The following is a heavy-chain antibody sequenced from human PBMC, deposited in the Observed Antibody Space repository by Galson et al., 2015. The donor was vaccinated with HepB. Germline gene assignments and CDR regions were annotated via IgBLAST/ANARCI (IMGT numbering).Heavy chain of an antibody. D-gene: IGHD3-3*01. V-gene: IGHV3-13*05. Sequence: SLRLSCAASGFTFSSYWMSWVRQATGKGLEWVSAIGTAGDPYYPGSVKGRFTISRENAKNSLYLQMNSLRAGDTAVYYCARERSIFGGMDVWGQGTTVTVSS. CDR1: GFTFSSYW. CDR3: ARERSIFGGMDV. CDR2: IGTAGDP. J-gene: IGHJ6*02.